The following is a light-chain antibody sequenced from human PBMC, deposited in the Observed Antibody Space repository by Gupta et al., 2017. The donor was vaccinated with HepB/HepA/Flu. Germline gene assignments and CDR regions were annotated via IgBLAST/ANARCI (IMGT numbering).Light chain of an antibody. CDR2: KDS. V-gene: IGLV3-25*03. Sequence: SYELTQPPSLSVSPGQTARITCSGDALTKQYAYWYQQKPGQAPVLVIDKDSERPSGLPERFDGKSEATTAMFSTRGHQAEDAAYYCCPYEDRRSTEVFGTGTKVPV. CDR3: PYEDRRSTEV. CDR1: ALTKQY. J-gene: IGLJ1*01.